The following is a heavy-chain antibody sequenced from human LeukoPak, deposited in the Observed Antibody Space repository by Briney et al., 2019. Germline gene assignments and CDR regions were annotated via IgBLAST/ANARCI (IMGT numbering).Heavy chain of an antibody. CDR1: GFTFSSYA. CDR3: AKTLFYDRGHETFQH. Sequence: GGSLRLSCAASGFTFSSYAMSWVRQAPGKGLEWVSDLGGNSGYTYYADSVKGRFTVSRDNSKNTLSLQMNSLRVEDAAVYYCAKTLFYDRGHETFQHWGQGTLVTVSS. J-gene: IGHJ1*01. V-gene: IGHV3-23*01. CDR2: LGGNSGYT. D-gene: IGHD2/OR15-2a*01.